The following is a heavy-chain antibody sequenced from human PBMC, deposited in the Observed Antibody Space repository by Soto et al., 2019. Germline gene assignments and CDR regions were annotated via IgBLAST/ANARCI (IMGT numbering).Heavy chain of an antibody. CDR1: AGSFSGYY. V-gene: IGHV4-34*01. J-gene: IGHJ2*01. CDR3: ARSRESSSWAVGGYFDL. Sequence: QVQLQQWGAGLLKPSETLSLTCAVYAGSFSGYYWTWIRQPPGKGLEWIGEINHSGSTNDNPSLKSRVTISVDTSMNQFSLKLSSVTAADTAVYYCARSRESSSWAVGGYFDLWGRGTLVTVSS. CDR2: INHSGST. D-gene: IGHD6-13*01.